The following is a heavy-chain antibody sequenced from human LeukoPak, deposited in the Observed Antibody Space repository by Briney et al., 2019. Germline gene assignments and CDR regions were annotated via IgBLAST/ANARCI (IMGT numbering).Heavy chain of an antibody. V-gene: IGHV3-21*01. J-gene: IGHJ4*02. CDR2: ISSSSSYI. CDR3: ATVYIYGSPTSYFDY. Sequence: GGSLRLSCAASGFTFSGYNMNWVRQAPGKELEWVSSISSSSSYIYYAGSVKGRFTISRDNAKNSLYLQMNSLRAEDTSVYYCATVYIYGSPTSYFDYWGQGTLVTVSS. D-gene: IGHD5-18*01. CDR1: GFTFSGYN.